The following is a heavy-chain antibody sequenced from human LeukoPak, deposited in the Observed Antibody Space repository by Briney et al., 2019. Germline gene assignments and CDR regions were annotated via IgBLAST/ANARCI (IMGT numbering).Heavy chain of an antibody. D-gene: IGHD1-26*01. Sequence: QPGGSLRLSCAASGFTFSSPAMSWVRQVPGKGLEWVSGISASGGSTSYADSVKGRFTISRDNSKNTLYLQMDSLRAEDTAVYYCAKGVQELRGYFDYWGQGTLVTVSS. V-gene: IGHV3-23*01. CDR2: ISASGGST. CDR1: GFTFSSPA. J-gene: IGHJ4*02. CDR3: AKGVQELRGYFDY.